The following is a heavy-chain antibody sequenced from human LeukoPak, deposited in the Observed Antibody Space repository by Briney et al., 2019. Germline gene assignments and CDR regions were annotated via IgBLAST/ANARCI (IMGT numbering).Heavy chain of an antibody. CDR1: GVSISSSSYY. V-gene: IGHV4-39*07. J-gene: IGHJ6*03. Sequence: SETLSLTCTVSGVSISSSSYYWGWIRQPPGKGLEWIGSIYYSGSTYYNPSLKSRVTISVDTSQTHFSLKLSSVTAADTAVYYCARVLYYYYYMDVWGKGTTVTISS. CDR2: IYYSGST. CDR3: ARVLYYYYYMDV.